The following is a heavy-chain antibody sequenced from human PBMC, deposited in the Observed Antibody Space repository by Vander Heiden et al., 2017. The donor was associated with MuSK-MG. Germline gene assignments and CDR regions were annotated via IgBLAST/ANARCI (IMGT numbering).Heavy chain of an antibody. CDR2: IYDGGSA. D-gene: IGHD2-2*01. V-gene: IGHV4-59*01. Sequence: QVQLQESGPGLLKPSETLSLTCTVSGGSISVYYWSWIRQPPGKGLEWIGYIYDGGSANYKPSLRSRVTMAVDTSKKQVSLKLSSVTAADTAVYYCARGSVVVPASMAYMDVWGKGTTVTVSS. J-gene: IGHJ6*03. CDR3: ARGSVVVPASMAYMDV. CDR1: GGSISVYY.